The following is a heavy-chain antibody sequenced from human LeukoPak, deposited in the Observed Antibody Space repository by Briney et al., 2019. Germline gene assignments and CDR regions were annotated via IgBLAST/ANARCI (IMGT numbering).Heavy chain of an antibody. Sequence: GRSLRLSCAASGFTFSSYGMHWVRQAPGKGLEWVAVISYDGSNKYYADSVKGRFTISRDNSKNTLYLQMNSLRAEDTAVYYCAKVGMTTVTSDAFAIWGQGTMVTVSS. CDR1: GFTFSSYG. J-gene: IGHJ3*02. CDR2: ISYDGSNK. D-gene: IGHD4-17*01. CDR3: AKVGMTTVTSDAFAI. V-gene: IGHV3-30*18.